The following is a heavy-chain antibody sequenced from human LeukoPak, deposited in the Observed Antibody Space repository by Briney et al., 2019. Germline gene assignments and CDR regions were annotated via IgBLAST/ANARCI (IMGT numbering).Heavy chain of an antibody. CDR2: IYSGGST. V-gene: IGHV3-66*01. Sequence: GGSLRLSCAASGFTFDDYAMHWVRQAPGKGLEWVSVIYSGGSTYYADSVKGRFTISGDNSKNTLYLQMNSLRAEDTAVYYCARAADPSDWFDPWGQGTLVTVSS. CDR1: GFTFDDYA. D-gene: IGHD2-2*01. CDR3: ARAADPSDWFDP. J-gene: IGHJ5*02.